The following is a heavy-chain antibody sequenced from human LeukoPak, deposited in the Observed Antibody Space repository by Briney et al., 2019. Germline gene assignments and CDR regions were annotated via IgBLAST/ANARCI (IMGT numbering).Heavy chain of an antibody. CDR3: ARPTFPYFFDATVYHDAFDL. V-gene: IGHV3-30*07. D-gene: IGHD2-21*01. J-gene: IGHJ3*01. Sequence: GGSLRLSCAASGFTFSSYAMHWVRQAPGKGLEWVAVISYDGSNKYYADSVKGRFTISRDNAKNTLYLQMSSLRAEDTAVYYCARPTFPYFFDATVYHDAFDLRGQGTKVTVSS. CDR2: ISYDGSNK. CDR1: GFTFSSYA.